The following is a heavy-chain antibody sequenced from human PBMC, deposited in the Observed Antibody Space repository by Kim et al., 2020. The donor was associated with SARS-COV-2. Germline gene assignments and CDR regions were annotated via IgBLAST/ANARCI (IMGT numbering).Heavy chain of an antibody. D-gene: IGHD2-15*01. CDR1: GFTFSDYY. V-gene: IGHV3-11*01. CDR3: ARPDDCSGGSCYRPPNWFDP. Sequence: GGSLRLSCAASGFTFSDYYMSWIRQAPGKGLEWVSYISSSGSTIYYADSVKGRFTISRDNAKNSLYLQMNSLRAEDTAVYYCARPDDCSGGSCYRPPNWFDPWGQGTLVTVSS. CDR2: ISSSGSTI. J-gene: IGHJ5*02.